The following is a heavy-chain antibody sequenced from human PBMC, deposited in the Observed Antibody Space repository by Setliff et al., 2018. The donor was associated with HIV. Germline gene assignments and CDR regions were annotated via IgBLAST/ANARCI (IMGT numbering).Heavy chain of an antibody. CDR3: ATLPQGYDYFDY. D-gene: IGHD3-3*01. CDR1: GASISNHY. CDR2: IYYTGST. V-gene: IGHV4-59*11. Sequence: SETLSLTCGVSGASISNHYWSWVRQSPGKGLEWIGYIYYTGSTNYNPSLKSRIAILLDTSKNQFSLKLNSVTAADTAVHYCATLPQGYDYFDYWGHGTLVTVSS. J-gene: IGHJ4*01.